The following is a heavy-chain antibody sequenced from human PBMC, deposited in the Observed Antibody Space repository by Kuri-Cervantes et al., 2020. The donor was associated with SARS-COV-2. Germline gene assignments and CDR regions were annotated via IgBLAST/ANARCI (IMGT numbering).Heavy chain of an antibody. D-gene: IGHD7-27*01. CDR2: IWYDGSNK. V-gene: IGHV3-30*19. Sequence: GGSLRLSCAASGFTFNTYGMHWFRQAPGKVLEWVAVIWYDGSNKYYADSVKGRFTISRDNSKNTLYLQMNSLRAEDTAVYYCARDGDYPTGERAFDIWGQGTMVTVSS. J-gene: IGHJ3*02. CDR1: GFTFNTYG. CDR3: ARDGDYPTGERAFDI.